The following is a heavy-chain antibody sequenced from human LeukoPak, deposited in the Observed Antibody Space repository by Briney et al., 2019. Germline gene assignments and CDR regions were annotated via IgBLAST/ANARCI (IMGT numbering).Heavy chain of an antibody. V-gene: IGHV4-59*01. J-gene: IGHJ5*02. D-gene: IGHD3-22*01. Sequence: GSLRLSCAASGFTFDDYAMHWVRQPPGKGLEWIGYIYYSGSTNYNPSFKSRVTISVDTSKNQFSLKLSSVTAADTAVYYCARDVYYYDSSGYYYGAWFDPWGQGTLVTVSS. CDR2: IYYSGST. CDR3: ARDVYYYDSSGYYYGAWFDP. CDR1: GFTFDDYA.